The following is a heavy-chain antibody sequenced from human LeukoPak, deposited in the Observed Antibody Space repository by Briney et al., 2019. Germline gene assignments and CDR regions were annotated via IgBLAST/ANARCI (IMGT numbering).Heavy chain of an antibody. D-gene: IGHD3-9*01. CDR2: IDHSGNT. Sequence: SGTLSPTCVVSGGSIIRNNWWSWVRQSPEKGLEWIGEIDHSGNTNYKSSLKSRVTMSVDRSKNQFSLKLTSVTAADTAVYYCATYYNILTGYTFDSWGQGTLVTVFS. J-gene: IGHJ4*02. CDR3: ATYYNILTGYTFDS. V-gene: IGHV4-4*02. CDR1: GGSIIRNNW.